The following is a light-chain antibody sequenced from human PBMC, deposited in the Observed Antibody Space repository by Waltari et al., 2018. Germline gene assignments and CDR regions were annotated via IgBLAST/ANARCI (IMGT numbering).Light chain of an antibody. J-gene: IGLJ2*01. CDR3: CSFGGGYPVV. Sequence: LTQPRSVSGSPGQSVTISCTGTSSDVGRYNYVSWYQQHPGKAPKFIIYDVSERPSGVPDRFSGSKSGNTASLTISGLQADDEADYYCCSFGGGYPVVFGGGTTLTVL. CDR1: SSDVGRYNY. CDR2: DVS. V-gene: IGLV2-11*01.